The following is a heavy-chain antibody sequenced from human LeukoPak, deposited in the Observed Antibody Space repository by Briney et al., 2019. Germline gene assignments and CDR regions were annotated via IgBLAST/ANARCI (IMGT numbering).Heavy chain of an antibody. CDR1: GYSFTSYW. J-gene: IGHJ4*02. Sequence: GESLNISCNASGYSFTSYWIGWVRPMPGKGLEWMGMIYPGDSDTRYSPSFQGQVTMSADKSISTAYLQWGSLKASDTAMYYCARQGCSSTSCYQPSYWGQGTLVTVSS. CDR2: IYPGDSDT. D-gene: IGHD2-2*01. V-gene: IGHV5-51*01. CDR3: ARQGCSSTSCYQPSY.